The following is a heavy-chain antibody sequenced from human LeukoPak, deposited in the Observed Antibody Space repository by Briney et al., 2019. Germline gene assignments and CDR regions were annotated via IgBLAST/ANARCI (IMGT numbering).Heavy chain of an antibody. J-gene: IGHJ5*02. CDR2: IYYGGST. D-gene: IGHD2-2*01. CDR3: ARATEPGSSTWDWFDP. Sequence: PSETLSLTCTVSGGSIRSSSYYWGWIRQPPGKGLEWIGNIYYGGSTYYNPSLKSRVTTSIDTPKNQFSLKLSSVTAADTAVYYCARATEPGSSTWDWFDPWGQGTLVTVSS. CDR1: GGSIRSSSYY. V-gene: IGHV4-39*07.